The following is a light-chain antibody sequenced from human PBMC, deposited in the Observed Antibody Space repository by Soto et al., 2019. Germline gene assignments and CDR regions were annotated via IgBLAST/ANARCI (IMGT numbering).Light chain of an antibody. Sequence: DIQMTQSPSTLSASVGDRVTITCRASQNIGSWLAWYQQKPGQGPKLLIYRASNLESGVPSRFSGSGSGTQFTLAISGLQPDDFATYYCQQYNSYSPVYTFGQGTKLEIK. CDR1: QNIGSW. CDR2: RAS. CDR3: QQYNSYSPVYT. J-gene: IGKJ2*01. V-gene: IGKV1-5*03.